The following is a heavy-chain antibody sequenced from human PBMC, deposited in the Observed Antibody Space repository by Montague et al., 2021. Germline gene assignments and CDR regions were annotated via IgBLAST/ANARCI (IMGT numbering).Heavy chain of an antibody. V-gene: IGHV4-34*01. CDR3: ARDREAAPFDY. Sequence: SETLSLTCAVSGGSFSGYFWSWVRQPPGRGLEWIGEINYGGTTSNPSLKGRITMSLDTSRNQFSLNLSSVTAADTALYYCARDREAAPFDYWGQGTLVTVSS. CDR2: INYGGTT. J-gene: IGHJ4*02. D-gene: IGHD2-15*01. CDR1: GGSFSGYF.